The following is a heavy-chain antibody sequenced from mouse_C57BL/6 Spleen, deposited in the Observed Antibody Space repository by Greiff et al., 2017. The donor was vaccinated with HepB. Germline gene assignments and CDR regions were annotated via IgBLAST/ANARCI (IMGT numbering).Heavy chain of an antibody. CDR2: IDPSDSYT. Sequence: QVQLQQPGAELVMPGASVKLSCKASGYTFTSYWMHWVKQRPGQGLEWIGEIDPSDSYTNYNQKFKGKSTLTVDKSSSTAYMQLSSLTSEDSAVYYCARPYYYGSSYEYYFDYWGQGTTLTVSS. V-gene: IGHV1-69*01. CDR3: ARPYYYGSSYEYYFDY. D-gene: IGHD1-1*01. J-gene: IGHJ2*01. CDR1: GYTFTSYW.